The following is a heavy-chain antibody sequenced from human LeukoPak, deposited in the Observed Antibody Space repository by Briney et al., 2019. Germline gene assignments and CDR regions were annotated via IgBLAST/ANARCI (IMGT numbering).Heavy chain of an antibody. D-gene: IGHD3-22*01. CDR2: IYYSGST. Sequence: ASESLSPTSTLCAGSTSRGGCSWSWILHHPGKGLEWIGYIYYSGSTYYNPSLKSRVTMSVDTSKNQFSLKLSSVTAADTAVYYFARSDSSGYYASSWGQGILVTVSS. CDR3: ARSDSSGYYASS. V-gene: IGHV4-31*03. J-gene: IGHJ5*02. CDR1: AGSTSRGGCS.